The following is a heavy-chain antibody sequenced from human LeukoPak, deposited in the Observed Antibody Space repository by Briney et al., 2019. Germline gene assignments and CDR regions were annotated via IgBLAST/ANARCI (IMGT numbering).Heavy chain of an antibody. J-gene: IGHJ4*02. CDR3: ARDRNAPAKYYFDY. V-gene: IGHV3-30*04. Sequence: GGSLRLSCAASGFTFSSYAMHWVRQAPGKGLEWVAVISNDGRDKHYADSVKGRFTFSRDSSKNTVYLQMNSLGAEDTAVYYCARDRNAPAKYYFDYWGQGTLVTVSS. CDR1: GFTFSSYA. D-gene: IGHD2-15*01. CDR2: ISNDGRDK.